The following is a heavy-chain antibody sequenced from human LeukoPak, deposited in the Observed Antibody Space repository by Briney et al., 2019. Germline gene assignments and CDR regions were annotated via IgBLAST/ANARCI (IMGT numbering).Heavy chain of an antibody. D-gene: IGHD3-22*01. J-gene: IGHJ4*02. CDR1: GFTFSSYG. CDR2: IRYDGSNK. CDR3: AKDLAYYDSSGYTYFDY. V-gene: IGHV3-30*02. Sequence: PGGSLRLSCAASGFTFSSYGMRWVRQAPGKGLEWVAFIRYDGSNKYYADSVKGRFTISRDNSKNTLYLQMNSLRAEDTAVYYCAKDLAYYDSSGYTYFDYWGQGTLVTVSS.